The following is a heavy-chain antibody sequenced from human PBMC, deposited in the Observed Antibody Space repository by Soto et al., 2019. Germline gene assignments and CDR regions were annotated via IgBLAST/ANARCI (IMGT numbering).Heavy chain of an antibody. CDR3: ARRMNYYDSSRNEYFQH. J-gene: IGHJ1*01. CDR1: GYTFTSYY. Sequence: ASVKVSCKASGYTFTSYYMHWVRQAPGQGLEWMGIINPSGGSTSYAQKFQGRVTMTRDTSTSTVYMELSSLRSEDTAVYYCARRMNYYDSSRNEYFQHWGQGTLVTVSS. D-gene: IGHD3-22*01. CDR2: INPSGGST. V-gene: IGHV1-46*01.